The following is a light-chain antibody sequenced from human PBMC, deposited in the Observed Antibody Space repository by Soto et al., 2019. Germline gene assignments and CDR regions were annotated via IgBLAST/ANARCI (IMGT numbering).Light chain of an antibody. V-gene: IGKV3-15*01. CDR1: QSVASN. CDR2: GAF. Sequence: EIVMTQSPASLSVSPGDGATLSCRASQSVASNVAWYQQKPGQGPRLLIHGAFTRAVGVPARFSGSGSGTDFTLPINSLQSEDFAVYFCQQYHNWPPQYTFGQGTKLQIK. CDR3: QQYHNWPPQYT. J-gene: IGKJ2*01.